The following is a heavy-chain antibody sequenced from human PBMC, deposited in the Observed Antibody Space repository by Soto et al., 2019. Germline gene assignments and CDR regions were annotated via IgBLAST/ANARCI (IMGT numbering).Heavy chain of an antibody. Sequence: GGSLRLSCAASGFTFSSYWMHWVRQAPGKGLVWVSRINSDGSSTRYAGSVKGRFTIARDNAKNTLYLKMNSRRAEDTAVYYCARGDRGCYYFDYWGQGTLVTVSS. CDR2: INSDGSST. J-gene: IGHJ4*02. D-gene: IGHD3-16*01. CDR3: ARGDRGCYYFDY. CDR1: GFTFSSYW. V-gene: IGHV3-74*01.